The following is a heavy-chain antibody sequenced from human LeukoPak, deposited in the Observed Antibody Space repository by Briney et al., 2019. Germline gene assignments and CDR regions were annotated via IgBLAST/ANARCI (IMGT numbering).Heavy chain of an antibody. D-gene: IGHD4/OR15-4a*01. CDR1: GFTFSSSG. Sequence: PGGSLRLSCVASGFTFSSSGMHWVRQAPGKGLEWVANIKQDGSEKYYVDSVKGRFTISRDNSRNTLYVQMNSLRAEDTAVYYCARRAGAYSHPYDYWGQGTLVTVSS. CDR3: ARRAGAYSHPYDY. V-gene: IGHV3-7*03. J-gene: IGHJ4*02. CDR2: IKQDGSEK.